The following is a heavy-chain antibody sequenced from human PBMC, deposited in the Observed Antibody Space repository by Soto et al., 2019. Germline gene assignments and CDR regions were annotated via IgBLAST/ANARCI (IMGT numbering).Heavy chain of an antibody. Sequence: GGSLRLSCAASGFTFSDYYMSWIRQAPGKGLEWVSYISSSGSTIYYADSVKGRFTISRDNAKNSLYLQMNSLRAEDTAVYYCARAGGYCSSTSCYRYYYYYMDVWGKGTTVTVSS. CDR1: GFTFSDYY. CDR2: ISSSGSTI. J-gene: IGHJ6*03. D-gene: IGHD2-2*01. CDR3: ARAGGYCSSTSCYRYYYYYMDV. V-gene: IGHV3-11*01.